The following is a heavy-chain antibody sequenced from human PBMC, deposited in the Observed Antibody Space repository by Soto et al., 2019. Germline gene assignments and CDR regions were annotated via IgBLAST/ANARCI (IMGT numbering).Heavy chain of an antibody. D-gene: IGHD6-19*01. CDR1: GFTFSSYA. V-gene: IGHV3-64*01. CDR3: ARDGGGSGWFAYYFDY. CDR2: ISGNGGNT. Sequence: EVQLVESGGGLVQPGGSLRLSCGASGFTFSSYAMHWVRQAPGKGLEYVSGISGNGGNTYYANSVKGRFTISRDNSRHTLYLQMGSLRAEDMAVYYCARDGGGSGWFAYYFDYWAQGILVTVSS. J-gene: IGHJ4*02.